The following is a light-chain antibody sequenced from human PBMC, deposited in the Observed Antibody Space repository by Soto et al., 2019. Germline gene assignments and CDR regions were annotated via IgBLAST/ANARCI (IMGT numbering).Light chain of an antibody. CDR1: SSDVGGYDY. V-gene: IGLV2-14*01. J-gene: IGLJ1*01. CDR2: EVT. CDR3: TSYTSGSTYV. Sequence: QSALTQPASVSGSPGQSITISCTGTSSDVGGYDYVSWYQQHPGKVPKFLIYEVTNRPSGVSHRFSGSKSGNTASLTISGLQAEDEADYYCTSYTSGSTYVFGTGTKVTVL.